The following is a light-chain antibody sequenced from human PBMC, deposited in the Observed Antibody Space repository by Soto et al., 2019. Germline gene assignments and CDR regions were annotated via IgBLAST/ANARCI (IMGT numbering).Light chain of an antibody. CDR3: TSYAGSNIPVV. J-gene: IGLJ2*01. CDR2: EVT. Sequence: QSALTQPPSASGSPGQSVTISCTGTSSDVGGYNFVSWYQQHPGKAPKLMIYEVTKRPSGVADRFSGSKSGNTASLTVSGLQAEDEADYYCTSYAGSNIPVVFGGGTQLTVL. V-gene: IGLV2-8*01. CDR1: SSDVGGYNF.